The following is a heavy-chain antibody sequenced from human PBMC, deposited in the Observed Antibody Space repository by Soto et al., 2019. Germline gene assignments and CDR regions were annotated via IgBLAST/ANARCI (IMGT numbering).Heavy chain of an antibody. V-gene: IGHV1-18*01. Sequence: QVQLVQSGADVKKPGASVKVSCKASGYNFTSYGISWVRQAPGQVLEWMGWISPHNDRTKYARRFQDRVTMTTETPTSTVYMELGSLRSDDSAVYYCARDLYYSSGRYFDHDAFDIWGQGTVVTVSS. J-gene: IGHJ3*02. CDR3: ARDLYYSSGRYFDHDAFDI. CDR1: GYNFTSYG. CDR2: ISPHNDRT. D-gene: IGHD6-19*01.